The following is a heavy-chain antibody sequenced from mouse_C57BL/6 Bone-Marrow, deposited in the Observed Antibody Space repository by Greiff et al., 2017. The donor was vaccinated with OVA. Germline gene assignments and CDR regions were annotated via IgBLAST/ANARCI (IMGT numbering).Heavy chain of an antibody. Sequence: EVKLVESGGGLVQSGRSLRLSCATSGFTFSDFYMEWVRQAPGKGLEWIAASRNKANDYTTEYSASVKGRFIVSKDTSQSILYLQMNALRAEDTAIYYCARGGLYGSSPWYAMDYWGQGTSVTVSS. CDR3: ARGGLYGSSPWYAMDY. J-gene: IGHJ4*01. V-gene: IGHV7-1*01. CDR1: GFTFSDFY. D-gene: IGHD1-1*01. CDR2: SRNKANDYTT.